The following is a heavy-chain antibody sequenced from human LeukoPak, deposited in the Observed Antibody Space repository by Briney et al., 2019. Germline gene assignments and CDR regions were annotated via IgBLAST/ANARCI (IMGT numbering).Heavy chain of an antibody. D-gene: IGHD3-22*01. CDR1: GASISSDY. Sequence: SETLSLTCTVSGASISSDYWNWIRQPPGKGLEWIGHVYHSVSTNYNPSLKSRVTISVDTSKNQFSLKLSSVTAADTAVYYCARAGNYYYSSGYYSHFDYWGQGTLVTVSS. CDR3: ARAGNYYYSSGYYSHFDY. CDR2: VYHSVST. V-gene: IGHV4-59*01. J-gene: IGHJ4*02.